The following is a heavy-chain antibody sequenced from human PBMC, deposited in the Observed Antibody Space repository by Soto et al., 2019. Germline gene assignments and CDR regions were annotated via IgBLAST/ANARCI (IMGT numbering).Heavy chain of an antibody. D-gene: IGHD5-18*01. V-gene: IGHV3-30-3*01. CDR1: GFTFRSYA. CDR2: VSHDGTSQ. CDR3: ARDQDTSLAIYYYYGMDV. Sequence: GGSLRLSCAASGFTFRSYAMHWVRQAPGKGPEWVAVVSHDGTSQYHADSVKGRFTISRDNAKNSLYLQMNSLRAEDTAVYYCARDQDTSLAIYYYYGMDVWGQGTTVTVSS. J-gene: IGHJ6*02.